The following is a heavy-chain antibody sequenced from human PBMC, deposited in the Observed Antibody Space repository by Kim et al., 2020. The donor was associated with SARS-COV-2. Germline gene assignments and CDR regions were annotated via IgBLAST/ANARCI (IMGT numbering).Heavy chain of an antibody. D-gene: IGHD3-10*01. CDR1: GGSISSSSYY. CDR3: ARDLVLLWFGDPQGFD. CDR2: IYYSGST. V-gene: IGHV4-39*07. J-gene: IGHJ4*01. Sequence: SETLSLTCTVSGGSISSSSYYWGWIRQPPGKGLEWIGSIYYSGSTYYNPSLKSRVTISVDTSKNQFSLKLSSVTAADTAVYYCARDLVLLWFGDPQGFD.